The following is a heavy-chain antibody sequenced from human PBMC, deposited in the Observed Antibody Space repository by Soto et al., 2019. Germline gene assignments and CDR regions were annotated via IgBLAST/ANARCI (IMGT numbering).Heavy chain of an antibody. D-gene: IGHD2-21*02. CDR3: ARQRTTVVTQAYFEH. CDR2: IYYSGRT. J-gene: IGHJ4*02. V-gene: IGHV4-39*01. CDR1: GESISSSSYY. Sequence: SATLSLTCIVSGESISSSSYYWGWIRQPPGKGLEWIGSIYYSGRTYYNPSFKSRVTISIDTSKNQFSLKLSSVTATDTAVYYCARQRTTVVTQAYFEHWGQGALVTVSS.